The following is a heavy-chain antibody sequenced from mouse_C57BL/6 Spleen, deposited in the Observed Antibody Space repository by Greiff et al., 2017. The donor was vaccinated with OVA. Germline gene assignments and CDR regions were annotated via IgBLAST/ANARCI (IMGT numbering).Heavy chain of an antibody. CDR1: GYTFTEYT. CDR3: ARHEKDPYYDSNYAMDY. D-gene: IGHD2-4*01. V-gene: IGHV1-62-2*01. Sequence: VQLVESGAELVKPGASVKLSCKASGYTFTEYTIHWVKQRSGQGLEWIGWFYPGSGSIKYNEKFKDKATLTADKSSSTVYMELSRLTSEDSAVYFCARHEKDPYYDSNYAMDYWGQGTSVTVSS. J-gene: IGHJ4*01. CDR2: FYPGSGSI.